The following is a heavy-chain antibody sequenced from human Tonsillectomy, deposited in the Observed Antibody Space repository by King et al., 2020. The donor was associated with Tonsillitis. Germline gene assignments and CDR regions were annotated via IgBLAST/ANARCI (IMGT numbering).Heavy chain of an antibody. CDR3: ARGFIQAAAGSYFDY. J-gene: IGHJ4*02. D-gene: IGHD6-13*01. V-gene: IGHV1-69*01. Sequence: VQLVESGAEVKKPGSSVKVSCKASGGTFSSYAISWVRQAPGQGLEWMGGIIPIFGTANSAQKFQGRVTITADESTSTAYMGLSSLRSEDTAVYYCARGFIQAAAGSYFDYWGQGTLVTVSS. CDR2: IIPIFGTA. CDR1: GGTFSSYA.